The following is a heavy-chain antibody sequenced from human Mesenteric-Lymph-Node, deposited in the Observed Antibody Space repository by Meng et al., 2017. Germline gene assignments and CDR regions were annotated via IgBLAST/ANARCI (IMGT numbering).Heavy chain of an antibody. CDR3: ARDEGQQLGTYYYYGMDV. CDR1: GYTFTSYG. V-gene: IGHV1-18*01. D-gene: IGHD6-13*01. Sequence: ASVKVSCKASGYTFTSYGISWVRQAPGQGLEWMGWISAYNGNTNYAQKLQGRVTVTTDTSTSTAYMELRSLRSDDTAVYYCARDEGQQLGTYYYYGMDVWGQGTTVTVSS. CDR2: ISAYNGNT. J-gene: IGHJ6*02.